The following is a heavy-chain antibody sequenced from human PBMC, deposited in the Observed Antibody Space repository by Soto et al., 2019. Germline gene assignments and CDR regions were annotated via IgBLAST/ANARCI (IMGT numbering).Heavy chain of an antibody. V-gene: IGHV3-23*01. CDR1: GFTFSTYG. Sequence: PGGSLRLSCVASGFTFSTYGMGWVRQAPGKGLEWVSVISASGGNTYYGDSVKGRFTISRDNSKNTLSLQINSLRAEDTARYYCAKVLGAYYFDHWGQGTLVTVSS. CDR3: AKVLGAYYFDH. CDR2: ISASGGNT. J-gene: IGHJ4*02.